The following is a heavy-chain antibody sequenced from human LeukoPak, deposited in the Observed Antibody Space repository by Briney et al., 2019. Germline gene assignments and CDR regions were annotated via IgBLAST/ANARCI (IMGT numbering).Heavy chain of an antibody. V-gene: IGHV1-8*01. CDR2: MNPNCGNT. Sequence: ASVKVSCKASGYTFTSYDINWVRQATGQGLEWMGWMNPNCGNTGYAQKFQGRVTMTRNTSISTAYMELSSLRSEDTAVYYCARAHYYYYYMDVWGKGTTVTVSS. CDR3: ARAHYYYYYMDV. J-gene: IGHJ6*03. CDR1: GYTFTSYD.